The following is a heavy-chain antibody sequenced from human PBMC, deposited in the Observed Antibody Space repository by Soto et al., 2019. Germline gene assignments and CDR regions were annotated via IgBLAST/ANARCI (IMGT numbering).Heavy chain of an antibody. D-gene: IGHD3-22*01. CDR3: ARENHYDSSGYSQFPHDAFDI. V-gene: IGHV6-1*01. CDR1: GDSVSSNSAA. CDR2: TYYRSKWYN. Sequence: SQTLSLTCAIPGDSVSSNSAAWNWIRQSPSRGLEWLGRTYYRSKWYNDYAVSVKSRITINPDTSKNQFSLQLNSVTPEDTAVYYCARENHYDSSGYSQFPHDAFDIWGQGTMVTVSS. J-gene: IGHJ3*02.